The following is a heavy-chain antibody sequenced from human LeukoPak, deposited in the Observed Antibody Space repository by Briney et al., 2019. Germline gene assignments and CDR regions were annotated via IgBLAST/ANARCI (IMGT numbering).Heavy chain of an antibody. D-gene: IGHD3-22*01. V-gene: IGHV4-34*01. CDR3: ARGKGGISMILMIVTAVEFYFDS. CDR2: INHSGNT. CDR1: GGSFSDYD. Sequence: TSETLSLTCAVYGGSFSDYDWTWIRQPTGKGLEWIGEINHSGNTKYNPSLKSRVTISLDTSKNQFSLNLNSVTAADTAVYSCARGKGGISMILMIVTAVEFYFDSWGQGTLVTVSS. J-gene: IGHJ4*02.